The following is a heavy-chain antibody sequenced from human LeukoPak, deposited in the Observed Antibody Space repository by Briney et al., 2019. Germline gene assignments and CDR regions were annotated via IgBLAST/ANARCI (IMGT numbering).Heavy chain of an antibody. CDR3: AKALDYYDSSGYYRDAFDI. V-gene: IGHV3-23*01. Sequence: GGSLRLSCAASGFTFSSYAMSWVRQAPGKGLEWVSAISGSGGSTYYADSVKGRFTISRDNSENTLYLQMNSLRAEDTAVYYCAKALDYYDSSGYYRDAFDIWGQGTMVTVSS. J-gene: IGHJ3*02. D-gene: IGHD3-22*01. CDR1: GFTFSSYA. CDR2: ISGSGGST.